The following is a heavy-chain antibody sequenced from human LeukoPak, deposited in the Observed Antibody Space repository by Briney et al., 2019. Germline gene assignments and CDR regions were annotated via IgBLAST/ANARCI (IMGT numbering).Heavy chain of an antibody. D-gene: IGHD4-17*01. CDR1: GFTFTNAW. V-gene: IGHV3-33*06. CDR3: AKSYGDYYHYYGLDV. CDR2: IWYDGINK. Sequence: PGGSLRLSCAASGFTFTNAWMTWVRQAPGKGLEWVAVIWYDGINKYYADSVKGRFTISRDTSKNTLNLQMNSLRAEDTAVYYCAKSYGDYYHYYGLDVWGQGTTVTVSS. J-gene: IGHJ6*02.